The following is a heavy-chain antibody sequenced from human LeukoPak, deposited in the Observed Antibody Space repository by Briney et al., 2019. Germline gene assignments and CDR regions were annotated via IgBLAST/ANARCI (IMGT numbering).Heavy chain of an antibody. J-gene: IGHJ2*01. CDR2: IYYSGST. D-gene: IGHD5-18*01. Sequence: PSETLSLTCTVSGGSISSSSYYWGWIRQPPGKGLEWLGSIYYSGSTCYNPSLKSRVTISVATSKNQYSLKLSSVTAADTAVYYCARQRVYSSMVVRSYWYFDLWGRGTLVTVSS. CDR1: GGSISSSSYY. CDR3: ARQRVYSSMVVRSYWYFDL. V-gene: IGHV4-39*07.